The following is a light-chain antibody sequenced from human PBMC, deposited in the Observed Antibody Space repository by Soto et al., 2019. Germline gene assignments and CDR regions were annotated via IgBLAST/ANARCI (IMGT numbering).Light chain of an antibody. V-gene: IGLV2-8*01. CDR2: EVN. CDR3: SSYTSRSTPV. CDR1: SSDVGGYNS. J-gene: IGLJ2*01. Sequence: QSVLTQPPSASGSPGQSVTISCTGTSSDVGGYNSVSWFQQHPGKAPKLMIYEVNKRPSGVPGRFSGSKSGNTASLTVSGLQTEDEADYYCSSYTSRSTPVFGGGTKLTVL.